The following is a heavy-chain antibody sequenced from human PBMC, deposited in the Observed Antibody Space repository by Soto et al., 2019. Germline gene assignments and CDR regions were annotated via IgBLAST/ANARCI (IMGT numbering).Heavy chain of an antibody. V-gene: IGHV1-3*01. CDR2: INAGNGNT. Sequence: ASVKVSCKASGYTFTSYAMHWVRQAPGQRLEWMGWINAGNGNTKYSQKFQGRVTITRDTSASTAYMELSSLRSEDTAVYYCARRGGTKYSSGWYNWFDPWGQGTLVTVSS. D-gene: IGHD6-19*01. CDR1: GYTFTSYA. J-gene: IGHJ5*02. CDR3: ARRGGTKYSSGWYNWFDP.